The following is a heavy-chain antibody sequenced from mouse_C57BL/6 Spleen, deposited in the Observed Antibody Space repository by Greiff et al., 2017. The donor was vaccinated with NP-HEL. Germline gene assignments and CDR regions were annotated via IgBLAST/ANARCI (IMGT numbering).Heavy chain of an antibody. D-gene: IGHD2-12*01. V-gene: IGHV1-82*01. CDR2: IYPGDGDT. Sequence: VQLQQSGPELVKPGASVKISCKASGYAFSSSWMNWVKQRPGKGLEWIGRIYPGDGDTNYNGKFKGKATLTADKSSSTAYLQRSSLTSEDSAVYFSARWDYNYDDWGQGTTLTVSS. CDR1: GYAFSSSW. CDR3: ARWDYNYDD. J-gene: IGHJ2*01.